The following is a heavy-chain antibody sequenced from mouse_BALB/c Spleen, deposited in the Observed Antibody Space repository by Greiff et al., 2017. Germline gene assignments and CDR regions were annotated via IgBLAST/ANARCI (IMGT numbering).Heavy chain of an antibody. J-gene: IGHJ2*01. Sequence: EVQVVESGGDLVKPGGSLKLSCAASGFTFSSYGMSWVRQTPDKRLEWVATISSGGSYTYYPDSVKGRFTISRDNAKNTLYLQMSSLKSEDTAMYYCARHYYGYDEGPFYFDYWGQGTTRTVSS. CDR1: GFTFSSYG. CDR3: ARHYYGYDEGPFYFDY. D-gene: IGHD2-2*01. CDR2: ISSGGSYT. V-gene: IGHV5-6*01.